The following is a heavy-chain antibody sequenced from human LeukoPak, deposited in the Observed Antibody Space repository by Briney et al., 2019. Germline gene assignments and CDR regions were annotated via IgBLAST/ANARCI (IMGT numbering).Heavy chain of an antibody. CDR1: GFTFSTSA. V-gene: IGHV3-23*01. J-gene: IGHJ4*02. CDR2: IRASDDTT. Sequence: GGSLRLSGEVLGFTFSTSAMSWVRQAPGKGLEWVSGIRASDDTTYYVDSVKGRFTVSRDNSKNTLYLQMNSLRVEDTAVYYCRFYTSGSDYWGQGTLVTVSS. CDR3: RFYTSGSDY. D-gene: IGHD3-22*01.